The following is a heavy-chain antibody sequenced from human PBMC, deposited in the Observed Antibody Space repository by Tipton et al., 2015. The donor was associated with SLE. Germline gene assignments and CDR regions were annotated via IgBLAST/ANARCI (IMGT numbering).Heavy chain of an antibody. CDR2: ITGSVGST. V-gene: IGHV3-23*01. D-gene: IGHD3-10*01. CDR1: GFTFSSYA. CDR3: AGDDYASGIT. J-gene: IGHJ5*02. Sequence: SLRLSCAASGFTFSSYAMNWVRQAPRKGLEWVSGITGSVGSTYYADSVKGRFTISRDNAKNSLYLQMNSLRVEDTAVYFCAGDDYASGITWGQGTLVTVSS.